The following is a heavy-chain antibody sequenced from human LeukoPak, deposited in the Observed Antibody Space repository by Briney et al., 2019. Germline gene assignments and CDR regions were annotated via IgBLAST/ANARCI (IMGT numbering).Heavy chain of an antibody. D-gene: IGHD7-27*01. V-gene: IGHV1-2*02. CDR1: GGTFSSYA. J-gene: IGHJ6*03. CDR3: ARAPGSLTGYYYYYYYMDV. Sequence: ASVKVSCKASGGTFSSYAISWVRQAPGQGLEWMGWINPYSGGTNYAQKFQGRVTMTRDMSTSTVYMELSSLRSEDTAVYYCARAPGSLTGYYYYYYYMDVWGKGTTVTVSS. CDR2: INPYSGGT.